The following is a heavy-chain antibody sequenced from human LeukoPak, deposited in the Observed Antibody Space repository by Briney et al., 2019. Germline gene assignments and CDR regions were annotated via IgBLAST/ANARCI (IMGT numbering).Heavy chain of an antibody. CDR3: ARMERTVTTTAGDY. CDR1: GGSISSSSYY. D-gene: IGHD4-17*01. Sequence: SETLSLTCTVSGGSISSSSYYWGWIRQPPGKGLEWIGSIYYSGSTYYNPSLKSRVTISVDTSKNQFSLKLSSVTAADTAVYYCARMERTVTTTAGDYWGQGTLVTVSS. CDR2: IYYSGST. V-gene: IGHV4-39*07. J-gene: IGHJ4*02.